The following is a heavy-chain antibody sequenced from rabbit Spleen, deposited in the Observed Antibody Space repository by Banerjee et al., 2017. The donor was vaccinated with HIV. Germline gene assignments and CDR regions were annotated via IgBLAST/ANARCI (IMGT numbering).Heavy chain of an antibody. D-gene: IGHD1-1*01. V-gene: IGHV1S45*01. CDR1: GFSFSTKYY. J-gene: IGHJ2*01. CDR2: ISTGSSGST. CDR3: ARRDVLGVGFYFDP. Sequence: QEQLVESGGGLVQPEGSLTLTCTASGFSFSTKYYMCWVRQAPGKGLEWIGCISTGSSGSTYYASWAKGRFTISKTSSTTVTLQMTSLTAADTATYFCARRDVLGVGFYFDPWGPGTLVTVS.